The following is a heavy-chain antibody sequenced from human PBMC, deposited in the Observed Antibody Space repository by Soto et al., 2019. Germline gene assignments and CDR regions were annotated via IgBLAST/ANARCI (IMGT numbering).Heavy chain of an antibody. CDR2: INPNSGVT. Sequence: ASMKVSCKASGDRFTDYYMHWVRQAPGQGLEWMGWINPNSGVTKYAQKFQGRVTMTRDTSISTVYMELSRLRFDDTAIYYCARGRSQTARAGFAIWGQGTTVTVSS. CDR3: ARGRSQTARAGFAI. CDR1: GDRFTDYY. V-gene: IGHV1-2*02. D-gene: IGHD2-15*01. J-gene: IGHJ6*02.